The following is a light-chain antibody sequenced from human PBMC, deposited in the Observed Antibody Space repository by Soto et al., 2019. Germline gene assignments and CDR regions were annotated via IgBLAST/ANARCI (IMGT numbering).Light chain of an antibody. CDR1: SSDVGGYNH. Sequence: QSLLTQPRSVSGSPGQSVAISCTGTSSDVGGYNHVSWYQQHPGKVPKLMIYDVSKRPSGVPDRFSGSKSGNTASLTISGLQAEHEADYYCCSYAGTYPVVFGTGTNVTVL. V-gene: IGLV2-11*01. J-gene: IGLJ1*01. CDR2: DVS. CDR3: CSYAGTYPVV.